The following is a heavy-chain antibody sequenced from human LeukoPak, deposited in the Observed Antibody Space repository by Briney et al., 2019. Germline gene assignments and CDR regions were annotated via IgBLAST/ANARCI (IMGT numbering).Heavy chain of an antibody. CDR1: GFNFSSYW. CDR3: ARVSRSSSSWYADY. J-gene: IGHJ4*02. CDR2: INWNGGST. Sequence: PGGSLRLSCAASGFNFSSYWMHWVRQAPGKGLEWVSGINWNGGSTGYADSVKGRFTISRDNAKNSLYLQMNSLRAEDTALYYCARVSRSSSSWYADYWGQGTLVTVSS. V-gene: IGHV3-20*04. D-gene: IGHD6-13*01.